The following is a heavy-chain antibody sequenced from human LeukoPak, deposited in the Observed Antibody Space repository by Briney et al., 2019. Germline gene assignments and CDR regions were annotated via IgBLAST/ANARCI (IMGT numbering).Heavy chain of an antibody. CDR1: GDSINAYY. V-gene: IGHV4-59*08. CDR3: ARRRAEGGSNGHYNWFDP. J-gene: IGHJ5*02. D-gene: IGHD6-13*01. Sequence: SETLSLTCTVSGDSINAYYWGWIRQPPGKGLEWIGYIYFSGTTKYNPSRESRVTISVDTSKNQFSLKLSSVTAADTAVYYCARRRAEGGSNGHYNWFDPWGQGILVTVSS. CDR2: IYFSGTT.